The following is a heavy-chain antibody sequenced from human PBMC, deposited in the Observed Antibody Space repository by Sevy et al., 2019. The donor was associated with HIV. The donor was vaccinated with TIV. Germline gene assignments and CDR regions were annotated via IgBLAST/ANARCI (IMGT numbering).Heavy chain of an antibody. Sequence: GGSLRLSCAASGFAFYEYSMSWIRQAPGKGLEWVATLSFGCGKINYANSVKGRFTISRDNSKNSFYLQMDNLRVEDTALYYCAREGCSRPHDYWGQGTRVTLSS. J-gene: IGHJ4*02. CDR1: GFAFYEYS. V-gene: IGHV3-23*01. CDR3: AREGCSRPHDY. D-gene: IGHD2-8*01. CDR2: LSFGCGKI.